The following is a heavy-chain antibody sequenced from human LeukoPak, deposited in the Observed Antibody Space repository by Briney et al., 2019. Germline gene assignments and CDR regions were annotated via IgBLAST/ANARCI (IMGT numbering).Heavy chain of an antibody. V-gene: IGHV3-21*01. CDR1: VFTFWIYS. CDR2: ISSSSSYI. CDR3: ARDLLYSWSYYSPYYFDY. J-gene: IGHJ4*02. D-gene: IGHD1-26*01. Sequence: GGSLRLSCAASVFTFWIYSMNWVRQAPGKGLEWVSSISSSSSYIYYADSVKGRFTISRDNAKNSLYLQMNSLRSEDTAVYYCARDLLYSWSYYSPYYFDYWGQGTLVTVSS.